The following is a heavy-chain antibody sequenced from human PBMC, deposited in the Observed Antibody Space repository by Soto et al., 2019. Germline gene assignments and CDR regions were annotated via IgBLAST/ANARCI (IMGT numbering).Heavy chain of an antibody. CDR1: DGSISGNTYY. Sequence: QLQLQESGPGLVKPSETLSLTCTVSDGSISGNTYYWGWIRQPPGKGLEWIGTVYYSGSTYYNPSRKSRVTMSVDTSRNQFSLKLSSVTAADTAVYYCASPGGYCRGGSCYQYFDDWGQGTLVTVSS. CDR3: ASPGGYCRGGSCYQYFDD. CDR2: VYYSGST. V-gene: IGHV4-39*01. D-gene: IGHD2-15*01. J-gene: IGHJ4*02.